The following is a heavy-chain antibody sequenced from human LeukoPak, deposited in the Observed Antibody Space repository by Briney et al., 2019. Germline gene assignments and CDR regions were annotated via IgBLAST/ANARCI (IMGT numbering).Heavy chain of an antibody. CDR3: ARALPHVRSGYYYYYMDV. CDR2: FDPEDGET. D-gene: IGHD6-25*01. V-gene: IGHV1-24*01. Sequence: ASVKVSCKVSGYTLTELSMHWVRQAPGKGLEWMGGFDPEDGETIYAQKFQGRVTMTRDTSTSTVYMELNSLRSDDTAVYHCARALPHVRSGYYYYYMDVWGKGTTVTISS. J-gene: IGHJ6*03. CDR1: GYTLTELS.